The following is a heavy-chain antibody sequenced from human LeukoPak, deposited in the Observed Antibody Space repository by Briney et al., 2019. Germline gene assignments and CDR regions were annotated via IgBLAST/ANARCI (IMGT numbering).Heavy chain of an antibody. CDR3: ARLVRRQPRYYGSGEHDY. Sequence: SETLSLTCAVYGGSFSGYYWSWIRQPPGKGLEWIGEINHSGSTNYNSSLKSRVTISVDTSKNQFSLKLSSVTAADTAVYYCARLVRRQPRYYGSGEHDYWGQGTLVTVSS. V-gene: IGHV4-34*01. CDR2: INHSGST. J-gene: IGHJ4*02. D-gene: IGHD3-10*01. CDR1: GGSFSGYY.